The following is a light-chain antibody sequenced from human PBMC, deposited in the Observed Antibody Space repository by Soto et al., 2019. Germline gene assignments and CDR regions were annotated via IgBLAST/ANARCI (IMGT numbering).Light chain of an antibody. CDR3: SSYTSDWGV. Sequence: QSALTQPASVSGSPGQSITISCTGTSSDVGGYDFVSWYQHNPGKAPKLIIYEVRTRPSGVSDRLSGSKSGNTASLTISGLQAEDEADYYCSSYTSDWGVFGTRTQLTVL. CDR2: EVR. CDR1: SSDVGGYDF. V-gene: IGLV2-14*01. J-gene: IGLJ1*01.